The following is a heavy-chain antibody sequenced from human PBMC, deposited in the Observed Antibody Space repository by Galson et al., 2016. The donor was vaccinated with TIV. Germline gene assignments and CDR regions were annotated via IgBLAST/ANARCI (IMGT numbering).Heavy chain of an antibody. J-gene: IGHJ4*02. D-gene: IGHD1-7*01. CDR3: TRDGRGNWKYVDYFDY. Sequence: SLRLSCAASGFTFSSYTFRWVRQTPGKGLEWVAIISHDGNNKDVADSVQGRFTISRDSSKNTVYLQMNNLRPEDTALYFCTRDGRGNWKYVDYFDYWGQGTLVTVS. CDR1: GFTFSSYT. V-gene: IGHV3-30-3*01. CDR2: ISHDGNNK.